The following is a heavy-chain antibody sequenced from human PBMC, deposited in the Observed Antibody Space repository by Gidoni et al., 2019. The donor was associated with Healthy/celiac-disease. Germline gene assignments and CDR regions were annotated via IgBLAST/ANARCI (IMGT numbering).Heavy chain of an antibody. D-gene: IGHD4-17*01. Sequence: QVQLGQSGAAVKKPGASVQVSCKASGSTFTSSGISWVRQAPGQGLEWMGWISAYNGNTNYAQKLQGRVTMTTDTSTSTAYMELRSLRSDDTAVYYCARDHDYGGNSWIRIWFDPWGQGTLVTVSS. CDR3: ARDHDYGGNSWIRIWFDP. CDR1: GSTFTSSG. V-gene: IGHV1-18*04. J-gene: IGHJ5*02. CDR2: ISAYNGNT.